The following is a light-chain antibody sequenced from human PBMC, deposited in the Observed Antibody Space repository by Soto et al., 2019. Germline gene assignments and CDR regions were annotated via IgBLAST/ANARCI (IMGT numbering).Light chain of an antibody. CDR3: QQYDTYFRYT. V-gene: IGKV1-6*01. Sequence: AIQMTQSPSSLSASVGDRVSITGRASHDIRDDLGWYQKKPGKAPTLLIFAASTLQSGVPSRFSGSGSGTEFTLTIGSLQPDDFANYYCQQYDTYFRYTLGQGTKVDIK. J-gene: IGKJ2*01. CDR1: HDIRDD. CDR2: AAS.